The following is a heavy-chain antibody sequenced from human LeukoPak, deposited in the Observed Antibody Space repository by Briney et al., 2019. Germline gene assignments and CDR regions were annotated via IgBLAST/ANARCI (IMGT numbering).Heavy chain of an antibody. CDR3: AKGGHYDFWSDTYYFDY. CDR2: ISGSGGST. CDR1: GFTFSSYA. V-gene: IGHV3-23*01. Sequence: GGSLRLSCAASGFTFSSYAMSWVRQAPGKGLEWVSAISGSGGSTYYADSVKGRFTISRDNSKNTLYLQMNSLRAEDTAVYYCAKGGHYDFWSDTYYFDYWGQGTLVTVSS. D-gene: IGHD3-3*01. J-gene: IGHJ4*02.